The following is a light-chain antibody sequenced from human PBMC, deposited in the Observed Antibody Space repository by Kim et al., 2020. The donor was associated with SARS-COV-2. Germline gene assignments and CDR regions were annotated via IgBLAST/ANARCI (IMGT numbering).Light chain of an antibody. CDR3: QQYGDWPYV. J-gene: IGKJ2*01. Sequence: SMSPGQRAPLSCRTSQNIGINLAWYQQKPGQAPRLLIYGASTRATGISGRFSGSGSGTDFTLTISSLQSEDLAVYYCQQYGDWPYVFGQGTKLEI. CDR2: GAS. V-gene: IGKV3-15*01. CDR1: QNIGIN.